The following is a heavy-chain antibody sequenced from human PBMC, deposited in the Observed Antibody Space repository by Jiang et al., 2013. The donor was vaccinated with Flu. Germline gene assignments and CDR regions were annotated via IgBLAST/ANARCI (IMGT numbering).Heavy chain of an antibody. CDR1: GGSIISENSY. CDR2: IYYSGTT. Sequence: VKPSETLSLSCTVSGGSIISENSYWGWIRQPPGKGLEWIGSIYYSGTTYYNPSLKSRVTISVDTSKKQFSLKLSSVTAADTAVYYCASQHWDHGVGSYYMSHWGQGTLVTVSS. J-gene: IGHJ4*02. V-gene: IGHV4-39*07. CDR3: ASQHWDHGVGSYYMSH. D-gene: IGHD3-10*01.